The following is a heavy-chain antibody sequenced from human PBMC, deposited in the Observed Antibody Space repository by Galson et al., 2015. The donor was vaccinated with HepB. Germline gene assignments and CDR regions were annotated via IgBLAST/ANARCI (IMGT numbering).Heavy chain of an antibody. V-gene: IGHV6-1*01. CDR2: TYYRSKWYN. D-gene: IGHD2-2*01. CDR3: ARGSVAFRYCSSTSCHAAFDY. J-gene: IGHJ4*02. CDR1: GDSVSSNSAA. Sequence: CAISGDSVSSNSAAWNWIRQSPSRGLEWLGGTYYRSKWYNDYAVSVKSRITINPDTSKNQFSLQLNSVTPEDTAVYYCARGSVAFRYCSSTSCHAAFDYWGQGTLVTVSS.